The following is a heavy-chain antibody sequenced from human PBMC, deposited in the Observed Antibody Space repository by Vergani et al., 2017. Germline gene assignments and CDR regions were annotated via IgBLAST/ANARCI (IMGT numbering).Heavy chain of an antibody. CDR1: GGSFSGYY. CDR2: INHSGST. V-gene: IGHV4-34*01. D-gene: IGHD2-15*01. J-gene: IGHJ5*02. Sequence: QVQLQQWGAGLLKPSETLSLTCAVYGGSFSGYYWSWIRQPPGKGLEWIGEINHSGSTNYNPSLKSRVTISVDTSKNQFSLKLSSVTAADTAVYYCARGCGVVAATGWFDPWGQGTLVTVSS. CDR3: ARGCGVVAATGWFDP.